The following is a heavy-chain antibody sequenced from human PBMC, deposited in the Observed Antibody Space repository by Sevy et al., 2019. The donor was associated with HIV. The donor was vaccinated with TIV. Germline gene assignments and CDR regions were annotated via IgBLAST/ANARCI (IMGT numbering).Heavy chain of an antibody. CDR3: ARVTMVRGVIGWFDP. J-gene: IGHJ5*02. CDR1: GYTFTGYY. V-gene: IGHV1-2*02. D-gene: IGHD3-10*01. CDR2: INPNSGGT. Sequence: ASVKVSCKASGYTFTGYYMHWVRQAPGQGLEWMGGINPNSGGTNYAQKFQGRVTMTRDTSIGTAYMELSRLRSDDTAVYYCARVTMVRGVIGWFDPWGQGTLVTVSS.